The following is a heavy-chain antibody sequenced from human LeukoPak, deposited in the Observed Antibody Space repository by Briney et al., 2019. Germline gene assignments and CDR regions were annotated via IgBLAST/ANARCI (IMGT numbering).Heavy chain of an antibody. CDR1: GYTFTGYW. CDR3: ARVLTGGSRFSDY. V-gene: IGHV5-51*01. J-gene: IGHJ4*02. D-gene: IGHD3-16*01. Sequence: GESLKISCKGSGYTFTGYWIAWVRQLPGRGLEWMGIIYPGDSDTRYSPSFQGQVTISADKSISTAYLQWSSLKTSDTAMYYCARVLTGGSRFSDYWGQGTLVTGSS. CDR2: IYPGDSDT.